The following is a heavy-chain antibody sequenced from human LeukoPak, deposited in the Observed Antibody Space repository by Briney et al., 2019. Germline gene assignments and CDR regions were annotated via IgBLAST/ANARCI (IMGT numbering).Heavy chain of an antibody. CDR3: ARIDSSGYYRFDN. D-gene: IGHD3-22*01. CDR2: IYYSGST. CDR1: GGSISSYY. J-gene: IGHJ4*02. Sequence: SETLSLTCTVSGGSISSYYWSWIRQPPGKGLEWIGYIYYSGSTNYNPSLKSRVTISVDTSKNQFSLKLSSVTAADTAVYYCARIDSSGYYRFDNWGQGTLVTVSS. V-gene: IGHV4-59*01.